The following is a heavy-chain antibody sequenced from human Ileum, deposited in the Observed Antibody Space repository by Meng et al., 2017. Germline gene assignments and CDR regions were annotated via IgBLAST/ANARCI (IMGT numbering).Heavy chain of an antibody. CDR2: IHYSGST. Sequence: LHLHSPHPGPLRTPGTLSPTCTFSGGSMSGNFYSWAWIRQPPGKGLEWIVTIHYSGSTYYNPSLKSRVTTSIDTSKKQFFLKLSSVTAADTAVYFCARQPTGYPNWLDPWGQGTLVTVSS. V-gene: IGHV4-39*07. CDR3: ARQPTGYPNWLDP. D-gene: IGHD3-9*01. CDR1: GGSMSGNFYS. J-gene: IGHJ5*02.